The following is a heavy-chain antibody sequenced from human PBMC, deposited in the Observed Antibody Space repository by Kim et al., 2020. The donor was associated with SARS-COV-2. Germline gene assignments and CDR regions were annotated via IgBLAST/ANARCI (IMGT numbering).Heavy chain of an antibody. CDR3: ANRDGQQLVLVH. V-gene: IGHV3-23*01. CDR2: ICVSGGST. J-gene: IGHJ4*02. CDR1: GFTFSSYA. D-gene: IGHD6-13*01. Sequence: GGSLRLSCAASGFTFSSYAMSWVRQAPGKGLEWVSAICVSGGSTYYADSVKGRFTISRDNSKNTLYLRMNSLRAEDTAVYYCANRDGQQLVLVHWGQGILVTVSS.